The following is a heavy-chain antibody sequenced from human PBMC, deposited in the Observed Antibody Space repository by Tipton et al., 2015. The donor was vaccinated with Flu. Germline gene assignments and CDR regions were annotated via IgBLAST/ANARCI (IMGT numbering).Heavy chain of an antibody. V-gene: IGHV4-38-2*01. D-gene: IGHD4-11*01. CDR1: GDSIRSDYF. Sequence: LRLSCAVSGDSIRSDYFWGWIRQPPGKGLEWIATIHRSGSTKYNPSLKSRVTISVDTSKNQFYLEMRSVTAADMTVYYCARRDFSNYVSDPKNWFDRWGQGTLVTVSS. J-gene: IGHJ5*02. CDR2: IHRSGST. CDR3: ARRDFSNYVSDPKNWFDR.